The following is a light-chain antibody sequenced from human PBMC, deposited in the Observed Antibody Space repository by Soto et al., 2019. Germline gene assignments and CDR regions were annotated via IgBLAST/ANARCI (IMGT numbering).Light chain of an antibody. CDR1: ISNIGTNT. CDR2: SNN. V-gene: IGLV1-44*01. Sequence: QSVLTQPPSASGTPGQRVTISCSGSISNIGTNTVNWYQQLPETAPKLLIYSNNQRPSGVPDRFSGSKSDTSASLAISGLQSEDEADYYCAAWDDSLNGVVFGGGTKVTVL. J-gene: IGLJ2*01. CDR3: AAWDDSLNGVV.